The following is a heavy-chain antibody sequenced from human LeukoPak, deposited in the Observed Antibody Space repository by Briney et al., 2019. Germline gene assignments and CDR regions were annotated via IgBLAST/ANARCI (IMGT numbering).Heavy chain of an antibody. CDR3: AKDRFRWSGQSSSWDDY. D-gene: IGHD4-23*01. CDR2: FDPEDGET. J-gene: IGHJ4*02. V-gene: IGHV1-24*01. Sequence: ASVKVSCKASGGTFSSYAISWVRQAPGQGLEWMGGFDPEDGETIYAQKFQGRVTMTEDTSTDTAYMELNSLRAEDTAVYYCAKDRFRWSGQSSSWDDYWGQGTLVTVSS. CDR1: GGTFSSYA.